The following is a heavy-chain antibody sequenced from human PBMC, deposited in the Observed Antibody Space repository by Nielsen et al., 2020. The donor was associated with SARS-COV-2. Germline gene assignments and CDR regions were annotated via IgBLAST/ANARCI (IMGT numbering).Heavy chain of an antibody. J-gene: IGHJ3*01. CDR2: IYYSGST. CDR3: ARSRLRGYRTADPFDL. D-gene: IGHD5-12*01. V-gene: IGHV4-59*01. Sequence: SETLSLTCTVSGGSINSYYWSWIRKPQGKGLEWIGYIYYSGSTNYNPSLKSRVTISVDTSKNQFSLTLTTVTAADTAVYYCARSRLRGYRTADPFDLWGQGTMVTVSS. CDR1: GGSINSYY.